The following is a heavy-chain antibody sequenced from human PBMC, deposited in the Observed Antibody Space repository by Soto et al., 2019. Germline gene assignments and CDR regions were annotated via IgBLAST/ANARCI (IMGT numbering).Heavy chain of an antibody. CDR3: ARGVTMVRGVPPYYYYDMDV. V-gene: IGHV1-18*04. CDR2: ISAYNGNT. Sequence: ASVKVSCKASGYTFTSDGISWVRQAPGQGLEWMGWISAYNGNTNYAQKLQGRVTMTTDTSTSTAYMELRSLRSDDTAVYYCARGVTMVRGVPPYYYYDMDVWGQGTTVTVSS. CDR1: GYTFTSDG. J-gene: IGHJ6*02. D-gene: IGHD3-10*01.